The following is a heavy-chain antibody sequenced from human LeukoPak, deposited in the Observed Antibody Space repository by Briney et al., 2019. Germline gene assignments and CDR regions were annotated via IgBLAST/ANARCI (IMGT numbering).Heavy chain of an antibody. D-gene: IGHD3-10*01. J-gene: IGHJ4*02. CDR3: ASARGSGNYYSPNDY. Sequence: GRSLRLSCAASGFTFSSYAMHWVRQAPGKGREWVAVISYDGSNKYYADSVKGRFTISRDNSKNTLHLQMNSLRPEDTAVYYCASARGSGNYYSPNDYWGQGTLVTVSS. CDR2: ISYDGSNK. V-gene: IGHV3-30-3*01. CDR1: GFTFSSYA.